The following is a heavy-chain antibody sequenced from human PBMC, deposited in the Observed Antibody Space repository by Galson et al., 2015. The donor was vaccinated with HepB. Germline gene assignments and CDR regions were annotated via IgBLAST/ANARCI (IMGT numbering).Heavy chain of an antibody. V-gene: IGHV3-23*01. CDR1: GFTFSSYA. Sequence: SLRLSCAASGFTFSSYAMSWVRQAPGKGLEWVSAISGSGGSTYYADSVKGRFTISRDNSKNTLYLQMNSLRAEDTAVYYCAKDAFRMVYAIEPAFGYWGQGTLVTVSS. CDR2: ISGSGGST. D-gene: IGHD2-8*01. CDR3: AKDAFRMVYAIEPAFGY. J-gene: IGHJ4*02.